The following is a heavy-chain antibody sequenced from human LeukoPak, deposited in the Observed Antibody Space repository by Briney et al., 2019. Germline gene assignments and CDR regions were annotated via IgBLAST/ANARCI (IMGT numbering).Heavy chain of an antibody. D-gene: IGHD6-6*01. CDR1: GYTLTTYY. V-gene: IGHV1-18*04. J-gene: IGHJ4*02. CDR3: ARGAYSTSGVYFDY. CDR2: ISAYNGNT. Sequence: GASVKISCKASGYTLTTYYMHWVRQAPGQGLEWMGWISAYNGNTNYAQKLQGRVTMTTDTSTSTAYMELRSLRSDDTAVYYCARGAYSTSGVYFDYWGQGTLVTVSS.